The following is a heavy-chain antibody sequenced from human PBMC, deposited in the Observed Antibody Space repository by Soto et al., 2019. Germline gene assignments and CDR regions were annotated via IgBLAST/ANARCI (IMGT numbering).Heavy chain of an antibody. CDR3: ARGVAIFGVVFGSYYYGMDV. J-gene: IGHJ6*02. D-gene: IGHD3-3*01. V-gene: IGHV3-7*01. CDR2: IKQDGSEK. Sequence: PGGSLRLSCAASGFTFSSYWMSWVRQAPGKGLEWVANIKQDGSEKYYVDSVKGRFTISRDNAKNSLYLQMNSLRAEDTAVYYCARGVAIFGVVFGSYYYGMDVWGQGTTVTVSS. CDR1: GFTFSSYW.